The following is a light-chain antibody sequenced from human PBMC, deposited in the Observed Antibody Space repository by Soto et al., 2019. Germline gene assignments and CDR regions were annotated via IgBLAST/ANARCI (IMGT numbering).Light chain of an antibody. J-gene: IGLJ1*01. CDR1: TSNIGTFY. Sequence: QSALTQLPSASSTPGQTVTISCSGSTSNIGTFYVYWYQHLPGTAPKLLIYLGDQRASGVSDRFSGSKSGTSASLAINGLRSDDEADYYCAAWDDNLNAYVFGSGTKVTVL. CDR3: AAWDDNLNAYV. CDR2: LGD. V-gene: IGLV1-47*02.